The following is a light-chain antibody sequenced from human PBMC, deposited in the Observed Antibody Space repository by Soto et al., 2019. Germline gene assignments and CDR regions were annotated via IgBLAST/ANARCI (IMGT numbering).Light chain of an antibody. J-gene: IGKJ4*01. Sequence: DIQMTQSPSSLSASVRDRVTITCRASQSISNYLNWYQHRPGKAPRLLIYAASILQSGVPSRFSGSGSGTEFTLTISSLQPEDVATYYCQQSYTSPLTFGGGTRVEI. V-gene: IGKV1-39*01. CDR2: AAS. CDR1: QSISNY. CDR3: QQSYTSPLT.